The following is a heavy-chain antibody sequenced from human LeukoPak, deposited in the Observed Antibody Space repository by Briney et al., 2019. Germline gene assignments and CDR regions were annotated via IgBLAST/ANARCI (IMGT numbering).Heavy chain of an antibody. J-gene: IGHJ4*02. V-gene: IGHV3-64D*06. Sequence: GGSLRPSCSASGFTFSSYAMHWVRQAPGKGLEYVSAISSNGGSTYYADSVKGRFTISRDNSKNTLYLQMSSLRAEDTAVYYCVKDRGIAVAGPDYWGQGTLVTVSS. CDR1: GFTFSSYA. CDR2: ISSNGGST. CDR3: VKDRGIAVAGPDY. D-gene: IGHD6-19*01.